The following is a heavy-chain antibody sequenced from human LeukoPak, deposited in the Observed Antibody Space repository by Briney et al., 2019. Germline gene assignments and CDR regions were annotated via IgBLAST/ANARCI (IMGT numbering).Heavy chain of an antibody. CDR1: GYTFTGYY. J-gene: IGHJ3*02. CDR3: ARDPKNRGFISTSWRSPGAFDI. D-gene: IGHD2-2*01. V-gene: IGHV1-2*02. Sequence: ASVKVSCKASGYTFTGYYMHWVRQAPGQGLEWMGWINPNSGGTNYAQKFQGRVTMTRDTSISTAYMELSSLRSDDTAVYYCARDPKNRGFISTSWRSPGAFDIWGQGTMVTVSS. CDR2: INPNSGGT.